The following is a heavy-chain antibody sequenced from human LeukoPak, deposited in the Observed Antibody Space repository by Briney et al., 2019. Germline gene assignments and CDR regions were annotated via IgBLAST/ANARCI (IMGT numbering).Heavy chain of an antibody. V-gene: IGHV3-15*07. CDR2: IKSSADGGTV. CDR1: GFAFNNAW. CDR3: ATHSFCSGDCYP. D-gene: IGHD2-21*02. J-gene: IGHJ5*02. Sequence: PGGSLRLSCAASGFAFNNAWMNWIRQAPGKGLEWVGRIKSSADGGTVEYAVSVKSRLTISRDDSKDTLYLQMSSLRSEDTAVYYCATHSFCSGDCYPWGRGTLVTGSS.